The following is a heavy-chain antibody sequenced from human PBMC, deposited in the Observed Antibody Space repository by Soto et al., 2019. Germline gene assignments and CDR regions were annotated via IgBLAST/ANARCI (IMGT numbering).Heavy chain of an antibody. D-gene: IGHD3-22*01. Sequence: QVQLVESGGGVVQPGRSLRLSCAASGFTFSHNAMHWVRQAPGKGLEWVAVISYDGNNKYYADSVKGRFTISRDNSKNTLYLQMNSLRAEDTAVYYCARDPAITMIMVAPYFDYWGQGTLVTVSS. CDR1: GFTFSHNA. CDR3: ARDPAITMIMVAPYFDY. V-gene: IGHV3-30-3*01. CDR2: ISYDGNNK. J-gene: IGHJ4*02.